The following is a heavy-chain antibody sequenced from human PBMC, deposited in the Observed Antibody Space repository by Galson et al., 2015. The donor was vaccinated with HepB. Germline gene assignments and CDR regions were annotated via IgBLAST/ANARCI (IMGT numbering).Heavy chain of an antibody. V-gene: IGHV1-2*02. D-gene: IGHD1-14*01. CDR1: GYTFTGYY. CDR2: INPNSGGT. CDR3: AMWFMGGGDRTGY. Sequence: SVKVSCKASGYTFTGYYMHWVRQAPGQGLEWMGWINPNSGGTNYAQKFQGRVTMTRDTSISTAYMELSRLRSDDTAVYYCAMWFMGGGDRTGYWGQGTLVTVSS. J-gene: IGHJ4*02.